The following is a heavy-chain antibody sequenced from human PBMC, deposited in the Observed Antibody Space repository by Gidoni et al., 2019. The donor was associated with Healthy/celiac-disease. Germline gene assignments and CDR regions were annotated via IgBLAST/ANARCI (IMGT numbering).Heavy chain of an antibody. J-gene: IGHJ6*02. CDR3: ARDRGGYCSGGSCSYYYYYGMDV. CDR1: GYTFTSYG. V-gene: IGHV1-18*04. CDR2: ISAYNGNT. Sequence: QVQLVQSGAEVKKPGASVKVSCKASGYTFTSYGTSWVRQAPGQGLEWMGWISAYNGNTNYAQKLQGRVTMTTDTSTSTAYMELRSLRSDDTAVYYCARDRGGYCSGGSCSYYYYYGMDVWGQGTTVTVSS. D-gene: IGHD2-15*01.